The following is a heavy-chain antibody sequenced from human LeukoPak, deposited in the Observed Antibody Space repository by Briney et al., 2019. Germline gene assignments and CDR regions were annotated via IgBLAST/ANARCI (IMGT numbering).Heavy chain of an antibody. CDR3: AKDIAQGYTFGSIEQDY. CDR1: GLTFSRYA. Sequence: GGSLRLSCAVSGLTFSRYAMSWVRQAPGKGLEWVSAISESGSGTYYADSVKGRFTIFRDNSKDTLSLQMNSLRAEDTAVYYCAKDIAQGYTFGSIEQDYWGQGTLVTVSS. CDR2: ISESGSGT. J-gene: IGHJ4*02. D-gene: IGHD5-18*01. V-gene: IGHV3-23*01.